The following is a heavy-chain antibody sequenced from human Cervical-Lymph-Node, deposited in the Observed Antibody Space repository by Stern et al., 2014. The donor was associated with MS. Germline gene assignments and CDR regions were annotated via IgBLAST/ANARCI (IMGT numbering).Heavy chain of an antibody. Sequence: QLQLQESGPGLVKPSETLSLTCAVSGGSISSRYWGWIRQPPGKGLEWIGLISHSGDTKYNPSLKSRVTISLDTSKNQFSLKVTSVTAADTAVYYCARLSMAVDFWGQGTLVTVSS. CDR3: ARLSMAVDF. CDR1: GGSISSRY. CDR2: ISHSGDT. J-gene: IGHJ4*02. D-gene: IGHD2-8*01. V-gene: IGHV4-59*08.